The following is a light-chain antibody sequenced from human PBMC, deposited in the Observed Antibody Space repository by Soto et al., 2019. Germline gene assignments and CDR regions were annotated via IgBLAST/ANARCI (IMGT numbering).Light chain of an antibody. J-gene: IGKJ1*01. Sequence: EIVMTQSPATLSVSPGERATLSCRASQSVSSNLAWYQQKRGQAPRLLIYGASTRATGIPARFSGSGSGTEFTLTISSLQSEDFAVYYCQQYNNWPPFGQGTKVEIK. CDR2: GAS. CDR1: QSVSSN. V-gene: IGKV3-15*01. CDR3: QQYNNWPP.